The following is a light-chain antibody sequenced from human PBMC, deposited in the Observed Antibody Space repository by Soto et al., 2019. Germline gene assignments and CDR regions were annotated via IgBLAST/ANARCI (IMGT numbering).Light chain of an antibody. Sequence: DIQMTQSPSSLSASVGDRVTITCRASQSISSYLNWYQQKPGKAPKLLIYAASSLQSGVPSRFSGSGSGTDFTLTNSSPQTEEFATYYCQKSYSTPLTFGGGTKVEIK. J-gene: IGKJ4*01. V-gene: IGKV1-39*01. CDR1: QSISSY. CDR3: QKSYSTPLT. CDR2: AAS.